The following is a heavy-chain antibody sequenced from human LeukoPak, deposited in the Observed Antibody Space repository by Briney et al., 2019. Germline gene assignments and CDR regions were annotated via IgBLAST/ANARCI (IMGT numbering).Heavy chain of an antibody. CDR3: ARARSSSWYEKGNWFDP. CDR1: GYDFINYG. CDR2: IIPILGIA. J-gene: IGHJ5*02. Sequence: SVKVSCKASGYDFINYGISWVRQAPGQGLEWMGRIIPILGIANYAQKFQGRVTITADKSTSTAYMELSSLRSEDTAVYYCARARSSSWYEKGNWFDPWGQGTLVTVSS. D-gene: IGHD6-13*01. V-gene: IGHV1-69*04.